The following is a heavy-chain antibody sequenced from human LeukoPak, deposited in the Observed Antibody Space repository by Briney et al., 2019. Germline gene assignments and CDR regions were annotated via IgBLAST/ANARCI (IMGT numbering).Heavy chain of an antibody. CDR2: IYTSGST. CDR1: GGSISSGSYY. CDR3: AREGHYGDYSHFDY. Sequence: SQTLSLTCTVSGGSISSGSYYWSWIRQPAGKGLECIGRIYTSGSTNYNPSLKSRVTISVDTSKNQFSLKLSSVTAADTAVYYCAREGHYGDYSHFDYWGQGTLLTVSS. V-gene: IGHV4-61*02. D-gene: IGHD4-17*01. J-gene: IGHJ4*02.